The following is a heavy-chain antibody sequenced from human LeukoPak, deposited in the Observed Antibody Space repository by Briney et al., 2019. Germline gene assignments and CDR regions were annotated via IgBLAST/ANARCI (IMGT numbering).Heavy chain of an antibody. CDR1: GDSISSYC. Sequence: SETLSLTCTVFGDSISSYCWSWIRQPPGKGLEWIGYIYYNGRTNYNPSLKSRVTISLDTSKTQFSLKLSSVTAADTAVYYCARDRGTWIDYWGQGALVTVSS. CDR2: IYYNGRT. D-gene: IGHD3-10*01. V-gene: IGHV4-59*01. J-gene: IGHJ4*02. CDR3: ARDRGTWIDY.